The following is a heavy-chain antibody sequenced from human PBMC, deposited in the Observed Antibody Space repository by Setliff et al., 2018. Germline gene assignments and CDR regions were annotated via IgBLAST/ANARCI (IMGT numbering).Heavy chain of an antibody. V-gene: IGHV3-21*01. CDR1: GLPFSNSN. CDR2: ISSISNYI. CDR3: ARDLIRGATNWFDP. D-gene: IGHD3-10*01. J-gene: IGHJ5*02. Sequence: GGSLRLSCVASGLPFSNSNMNWVRQAPGEGLEWVSSISSISNYIYYADSVKGRFTISRDNAKSSLYLQMNSLRAEDTAVYYCARDLIRGATNWFDPWGQGTLVTVSS.